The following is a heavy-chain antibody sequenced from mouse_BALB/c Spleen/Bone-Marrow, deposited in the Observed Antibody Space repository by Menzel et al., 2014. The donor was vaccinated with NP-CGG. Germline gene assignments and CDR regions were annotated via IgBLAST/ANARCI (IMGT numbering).Heavy chain of an antibody. D-gene: IGHD1-1*01. CDR2: IDPANGNT. J-gene: IGHJ4*01. V-gene: IGHV14-3*02. CDR3: ARAYYYGSSYYVMDY. Sequence: VQLQQSGTELAKPGASVKLSCTASGFNIKDTYMHWVKQRPEQGLEWIGRIDPANGNTRYDPKFQGKATITADTSSNTAYLQLTSLTSEDTAVYYCARAYYYGSSYYVMDYWGQGTSVTVSS. CDR1: GFNIKDTY.